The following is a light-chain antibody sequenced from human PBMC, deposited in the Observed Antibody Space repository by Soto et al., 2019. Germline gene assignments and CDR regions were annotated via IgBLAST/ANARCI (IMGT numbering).Light chain of an antibody. CDR2: EGS. CDR3: CSYAGSSTFYV. CDR1: SSDVGSYKL. V-gene: IGLV2-23*01. J-gene: IGLJ1*01. Sequence: QSARTQPASVSGSPGQSITISCTGTSSDVGSYKLVSWYQQHPGKAPKLMIYEGSKRPSGVSNRFSGSKSGNTASLTISGLQAEDEADYYCCSYAGSSTFYVFGTGTKVTVL.